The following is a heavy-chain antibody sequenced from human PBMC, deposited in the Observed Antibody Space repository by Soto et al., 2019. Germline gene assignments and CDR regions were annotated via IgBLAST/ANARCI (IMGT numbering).Heavy chain of an antibody. CDR3: ASSANHYYYYGMDV. Sequence: PSETLSLTCTVSGGSISSSSYYWGWIRQPPGKGLEWIGSIYYSGSTYYNPSLKSRVTISVDTSKNQFSLKLSSVTAADTAVYYCASSANHYYYYGMDVWGQGTTVTVSS. V-gene: IGHV4-39*01. J-gene: IGHJ6*02. CDR2: IYYSGST. D-gene: IGHD7-27*01. CDR1: GGSISSSSYY.